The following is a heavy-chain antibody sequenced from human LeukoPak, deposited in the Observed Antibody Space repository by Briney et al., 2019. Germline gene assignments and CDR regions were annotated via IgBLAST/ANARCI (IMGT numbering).Heavy chain of an antibody. V-gene: IGHV3-21*01. Sequence: GGSLRLSCAASGFTFSSYTMNWVRQAPGKGLEWVSSIHESGGYIYYADSVKGRFTISRDNAEKSLFLQMDSLRAEDTAVYYCASSSDAFDIWGQGTMVTVSS. J-gene: IGHJ3*02. CDR1: GFTFSSYT. D-gene: IGHD6-6*01. CDR2: IHESGGYI. CDR3: ASSSDAFDI.